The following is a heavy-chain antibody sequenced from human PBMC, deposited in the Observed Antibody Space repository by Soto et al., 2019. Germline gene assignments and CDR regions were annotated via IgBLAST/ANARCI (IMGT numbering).Heavy chain of an antibody. V-gene: IGHV3-15*01. Sequence: EVQLVESGGGVVKPGGSLRLSCAASGFPFNNAWMSWVRQAPGGGLEWVARIKSETDGGTTDYAAPVEGRFTISRDDSSNTLDLQMNSLKTEETAVYYCTTYDYIWVNHRYRWAYWGQGALVTVSS. CDR2: IKSETDGGTT. CDR1: GFPFNNAW. D-gene: IGHD3-16*02. J-gene: IGHJ4*02. CDR3: TTYDYIWVNHRYRWAY.